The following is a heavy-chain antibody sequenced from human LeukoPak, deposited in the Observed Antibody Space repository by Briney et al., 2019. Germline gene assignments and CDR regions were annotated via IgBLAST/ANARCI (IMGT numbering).Heavy chain of an antibody. Sequence: SQTLSLTCTVSGGSISSGDHYWSWIRQPPGKGLEWIGSIYYSGSTYYNPSLKSRVTISVDTSKNQFSLKLSSVTAADTAVYYCARLGYSSGWEYFQHWGQGTLVTVSS. CDR3: ARLGYSSGWEYFQH. CDR2: IYYSGST. CDR1: GGSISSGDHY. D-gene: IGHD6-19*01. V-gene: IGHV4-39*01. J-gene: IGHJ1*01.